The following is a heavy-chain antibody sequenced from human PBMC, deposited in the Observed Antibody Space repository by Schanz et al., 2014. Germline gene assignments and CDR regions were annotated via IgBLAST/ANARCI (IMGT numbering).Heavy chain of an antibody. J-gene: IGHJ4*03. Sequence: QILLVQPGPEVKKPGASVTVSCKASGYTFPIYAFSWVRQAPGQGPEWIGWISGYTGDTKYAQKFQHRVNMTTDTSTNTVYMELGSLRMDDTAVDFCERGNGRSPAANAFDDWGQGTLVTVSS. CDR2: ISGYTGDT. D-gene: IGHD1-26*01. V-gene: IGHV1-18*01. CDR1: GYTFPIYA. CDR3: ERGNGRSPAANAFDD.